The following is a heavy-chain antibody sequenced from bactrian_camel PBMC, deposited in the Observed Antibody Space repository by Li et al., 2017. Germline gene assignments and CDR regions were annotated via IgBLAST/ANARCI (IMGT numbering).Heavy chain of an antibody. Sequence: QVQLVESGGGSVEAGGSLRLSCAVSGFPHWPTCMAWFRQIPGKEREGVATVHLGSDTLYADSVKGRFTISQDNDKNTVYLQMNSLKPEDTAMYYCAAGAAVSSLVPGRYEYWGQGTQVTVS. CDR3: AAGAAVSSLVPGRYEY. V-gene: IGHV3S53*01. D-gene: IGHD3*01. J-gene: IGHJ4*01. CDR2: VHLGSDT. CDR1: GFPHWPTC.